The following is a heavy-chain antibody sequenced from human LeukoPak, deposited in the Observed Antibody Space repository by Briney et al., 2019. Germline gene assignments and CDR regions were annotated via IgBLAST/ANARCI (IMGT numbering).Heavy chain of an antibody. V-gene: IGHV3-21*01. CDR3: ARDPGYCSGGSCQYYYDYYMDV. D-gene: IGHD2-15*01. J-gene: IGHJ6*03. CDR1: GFTFSSYS. CDR2: ISSSSSYI. Sequence: GGSLRLSCAASGFTFSSYSMNWVRQAPGKGLEWVSSISSSSSYIYYADSVKGRFTISRDNAKNSLYLQMNSLRAEDTAVYYCARDPGYCSGGSCQYYYDYYMDVRGKGTTVTVSS.